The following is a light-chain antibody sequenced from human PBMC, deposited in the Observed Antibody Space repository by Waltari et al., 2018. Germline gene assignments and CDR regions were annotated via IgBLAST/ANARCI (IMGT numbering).Light chain of an antibody. J-gene: IGKJ1*01. CDR2: AAS. Sequence: TCPASQSISSYLNWYQQKPGKAPKLLIYAASSLQSGVPSRFSGSGSGTDVTLTISSLQPEDFATYYCQQSYSTPRTFGQGTKVEIK. CDR1: QSISSY. V-gene: IGKV1-39*01. CDR3: QQSYSTPRT.